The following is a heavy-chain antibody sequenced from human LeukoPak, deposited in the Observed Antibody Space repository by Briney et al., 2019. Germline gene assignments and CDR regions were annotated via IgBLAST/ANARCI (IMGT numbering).Heavy chain of an antibody. CDR3: ARLHYGGNYGYYYYYMDV. D-gene: IGHD4-23*01. CDR1: GDSISSSRYY. CDR2: IYYTGST. Sequence: SETLSLTCTVSGDSISSSRYYWGWIRQPPGKGLEWIGSIYYTGSTYYNPSLKSRVTISVDTSKNQFSLKLSSVTAADTAVYYCARLHYGGNYGYYYYYMDVWGKGTTVTISS. J-gene: IGHJ6*03. V-gene: IGHV4-39*01.